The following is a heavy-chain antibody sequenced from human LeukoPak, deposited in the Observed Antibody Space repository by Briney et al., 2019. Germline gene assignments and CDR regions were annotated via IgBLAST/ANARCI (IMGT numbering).Heavy chain of an antibody. J-gene: IGHJ4*02. CDR2: IYSGGST. CDR1: GFTVSSNY. V-gene: IGHV3-53*01. Sequence: PGGSLRLSCAASGFTVSSNYMNWVRQAPGKGLEWVSVIYSGGSTYYADSVKGRFTISRDNSKNTLYLQMNSLRAEDTAVYYCTTDYGDYYDYWGQGTLVTVSS. CDR3: TTDYGDYYDY. D-gene: IGHD4-17*01.